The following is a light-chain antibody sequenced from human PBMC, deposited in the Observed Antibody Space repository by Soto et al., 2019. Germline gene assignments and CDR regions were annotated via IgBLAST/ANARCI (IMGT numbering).Light chain of an antibody. V-gene: IGKV1-9*01. CDR2: AAS. Sequence: DIQLTQSPSFLSASVGDRVTITCRDSQGIKTYLAWYQQKPGKAPNLLIYAASTLESGVPSRFSGSGSETAFTLTISSLQPEDFATYYCQHLYSYPITFGQGTRLEIK. CDR3: QHLYSYPIT. J-gene: IGKJ5*01. CDR1: QGIKTY.